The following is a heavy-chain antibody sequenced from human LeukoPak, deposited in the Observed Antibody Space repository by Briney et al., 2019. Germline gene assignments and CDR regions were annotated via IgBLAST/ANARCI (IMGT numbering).Heavy chain of an antibody. V-gene: IGHV3-23*01. CDR1: GFIFRSYA. J-gene: IGHJ4*02. CDR3: AKQDY. Sequence: PGGSLRLSCVGSGFIFRSYAVTWVRQAPGKGLEWVSSITANGDATYYADSVKGRFTISRDNSKNTLYLQMNSLRAEDTAVYYCAKQDYWGQGTLVTVSS. CDR2: ITANGDAT.